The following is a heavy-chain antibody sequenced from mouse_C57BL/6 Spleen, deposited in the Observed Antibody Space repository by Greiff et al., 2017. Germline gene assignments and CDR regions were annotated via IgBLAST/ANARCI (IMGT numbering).Heavy chain of an antibody. Sequence: VQLQQSGAELVRPGASVTLSCKASGYTFTDYEMHWVKQTPGHGLEWIGAIDPETGGTAYNQKFKGQATLTADKSSSTAYMELRSLTSEDSAVYYCTRADCCWGQGTTLTVSS. V-gene: IGHV1-15*01. J-gene: IGHJ2*01. CDR1: GYTFTDYE. CDR2: IDPETGGT. CDR3: TRADCC.